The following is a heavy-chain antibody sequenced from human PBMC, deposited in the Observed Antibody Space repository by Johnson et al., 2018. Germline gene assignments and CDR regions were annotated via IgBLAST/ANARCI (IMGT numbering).Heavy chain of an antibody. J-gene: IGHJ3*02. D-gene: IGHD2-2*01. CDR3: AKGVVLMEYQDAFDI. Sequence: QVQLVESGGGVVQPGRSLRLSCVASGFTFRNYGMHWVRQAPGKGLEWVAVISYDGSNKYYADSVKGRFTISRDNSKNTLYLQMNSLRAEDTAVYYSAKGVVLMEYQDAFDIWGQGTMVTVSS. CDR1: GFTFRNYG. CDR2: ISYDGSNK. V-gene: IGHV3-30*18.